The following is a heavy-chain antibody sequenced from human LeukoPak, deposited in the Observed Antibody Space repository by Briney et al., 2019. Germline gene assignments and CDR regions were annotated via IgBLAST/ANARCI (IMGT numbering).Heavy chain of an antibody. Sequence: SETLSLTCAVSGVPFSNYYWSWVRQSPRQGLEWIGEINHSGYTNYNPSLKSRVAMSIDTSKNQFSLILTSVTAADAGVYYCTRAAAGHPDWGQGTLVTVSS. J-gene: IGHJ4*02. CDR1: GVPFSNYY. CDR2: INHSGYT. V-gene: IGHV4-34*01. D-gene: IGHD6-19*01. CDR3: TRAAAGHPD.